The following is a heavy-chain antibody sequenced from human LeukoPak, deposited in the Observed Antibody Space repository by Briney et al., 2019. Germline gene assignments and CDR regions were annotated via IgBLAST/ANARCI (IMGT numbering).Heavy chain of an antibody. CDR2: ITTYNANT. Sequence: ASVKVSCKASGYTFPSYGISWVRQAPGQGLEWMGWITTYNANTKYAQKFQGRVTMTTDTSTRTAYMELRSLRSDDTAVYYCARDSGIAARPGAFDIWGQGTMVTVSS. CDR3: ARDSGIAARPGAFDI. D-gene: IGHD6-6*01. J-gene: IGHJ3*02. V-gene: IGHV1-18*01. CDR1: GYTFPSYG.